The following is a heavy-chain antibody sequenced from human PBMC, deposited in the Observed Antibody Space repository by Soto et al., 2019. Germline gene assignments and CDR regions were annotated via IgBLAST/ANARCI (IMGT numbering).Heavy chain of an antibody. CDR3: ARHLGEGYFDY. V-gene: IGHV4-39*01. CDR2: LYYSGST. CDR1: GDSISSSTYF. J-gene: IGHJ4*01. Sequence: QLQLQESGPGLVKPSETLSLTCTVSGDSISSSTYFWGWVRQPPGKGLEWIGSLYYSGSTYYNPSLKSRVTISVDTSKNHFSLKVSSVTAADTAVYYCARHLGEGYFDYWGQEPWSPSPQ.